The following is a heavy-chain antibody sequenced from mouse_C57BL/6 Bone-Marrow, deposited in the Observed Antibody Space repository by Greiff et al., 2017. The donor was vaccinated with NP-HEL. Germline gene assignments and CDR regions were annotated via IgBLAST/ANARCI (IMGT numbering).Heavy chain of an antibody. D-gene: IGHD3-2*02. CDR2: INPNNGGT. CDR1: GYTFTSYW. V-gene: IGHV1-53*01. Sequence: VQLQQPGTDLVKPGASVKLSCKASGYTFTSYWMPWVKQRPGQGLEWIGNINPNNGGTNYNEKFKRKATLTVDKSSSTAYLQISSLTSEDSAVYYSAIDAGYALDYWGQGTTLTVSS. J-gene: IGHJ2*01. CDR3: AIDAGYALDY.